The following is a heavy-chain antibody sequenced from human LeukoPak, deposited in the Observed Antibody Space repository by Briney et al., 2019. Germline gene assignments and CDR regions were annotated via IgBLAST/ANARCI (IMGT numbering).Heavy chain of an antibody. CDR3: ARSITMVRGSNFDY. J-gene: IGHJ4*02. CDR1: GFTFSSYA. V-gene: IGHV3-30-3*01. CDR2: ISYDGSNK. D-gene: IGHD3-10*01. Sequence: GGSLRLSCAASGFTFSSYAMHWVRQAPGKGLEWVAVISYDGSNKYYADSVKGRFTISRDNSKNTLYLQMSSLRAEDTAVYYCARSITMVRGSNFDYWGQGTLVTVSS.